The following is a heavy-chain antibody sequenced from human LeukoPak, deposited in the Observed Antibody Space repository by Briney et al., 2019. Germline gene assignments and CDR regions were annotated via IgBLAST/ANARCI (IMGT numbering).Heavy chain of an antibody. CDR1: GGSINNYY. Sequence: SETLSLTCTVSGGSINNYYWNWIRQPPGKGLEWIGYISYSGSTNYNPSLKSRITISVDTSKNQFSLKLSSVTAADTAVYYCARHVTVTYDAFDLWGQGTMVTVSS. CDR3: ARHVTVTYDAFDL. V-gene: IGHV4-59*08. CDR2: ISYSGST. D-gene: IGHD4-11*01. J-gene: IGHJ3*01.